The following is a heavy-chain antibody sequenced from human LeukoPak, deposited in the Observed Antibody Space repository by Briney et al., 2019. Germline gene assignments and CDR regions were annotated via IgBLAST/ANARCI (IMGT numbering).Heavy chain of an antibody. CDR1: GGSISSSSYY. D-gene: IGHD3-22*01. Sequence: SETLSLTCTVSGGSISSSSYYWGWIRQPPGKGLDWIGSIYYSGSTYYNPSLKSRFTIAVDTSNNQFSLKLSSVTAADTAVYYCVNYYDSSDYQQPNHFDYWGQGTLVTVSS. V-gene: IGHV4-39*01. CDR3: VNYYDSSDYQQPNHFDY. J-gene: IGHJ4*02. CDR2: IYYSGST.